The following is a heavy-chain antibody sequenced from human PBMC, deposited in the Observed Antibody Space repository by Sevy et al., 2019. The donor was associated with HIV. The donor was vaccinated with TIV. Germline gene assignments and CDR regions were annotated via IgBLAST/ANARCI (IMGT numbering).Heavy chain of an antibody. CDR3: SIYYDIRAFDS. V-gene: IGHV3-73*01. Sequence: GGSLRLFCAVSGFTFSDAAIHWVRQASGKGLEWLGRIRGKENNYATAYAASVKDRFSISRNDLKDTAYLQMNSLRTEDAAMYYCSIYYDIRAFDSWGQGTQVTVSS. CDR2: IRGKENNYAT. CDR1: GFTFSDAA. D-gene: IGHD3-22*01. J-gene: IGHJ4*02.